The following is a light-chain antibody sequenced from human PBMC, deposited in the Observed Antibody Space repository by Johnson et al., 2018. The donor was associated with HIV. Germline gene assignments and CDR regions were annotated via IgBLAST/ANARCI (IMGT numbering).Light chain of an antibody. V-gene: IGLV1-51*02. J-gene: IGLJ1*01. CDR3: GTWDSSLSAYV. Sequence: QSVLTQPPSVSAAPGQKVTISCSGSSSNIGNNYVSWYQHLPGTAPKLLIYENNKRPSGIPDRFSGSKSATSATLGITGLQTGDEADYYCGTWDSSLSAYVFGTGTKVTVL. CDR1: SSNIGNNY. CDR2: ENN.